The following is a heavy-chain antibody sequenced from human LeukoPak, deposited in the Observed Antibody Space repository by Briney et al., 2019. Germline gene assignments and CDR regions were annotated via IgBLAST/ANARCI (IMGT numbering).Heavy chain of an antibody. D-gene: IGHD4-17*01. CDR3: ARGGDYGDSRIDY. Sequence: SETLSLTCAVSGGSISSGGYSWSWIRQPPGKGLEWIGYIYHSGSTYYNPPLKSRVTISVDRSKNQFSLKLSSVTAADTAVYYCARGGDYGDSRIDYWGQGTLVTVSS. V-gene: IGHV4-30-2*01. CDR1: GGSISSGGYS. CDR2: IYHSGST. J-gene: IGHJ4*02.